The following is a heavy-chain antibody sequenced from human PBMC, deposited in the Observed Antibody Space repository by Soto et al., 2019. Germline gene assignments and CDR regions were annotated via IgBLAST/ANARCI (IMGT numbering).Heavy chain of an antibody. CDR3: ARDVVPAAPEGDAFD. V-gene: IGHV3-21*01. Sequence: GGSLRLSCAASGFTFSSYSMNWVRQAPGKGLEWVSSISSSSIYLYDAESVKGRFTISRDNAKNSLYLQMNSLRAEDTAVYYCARDVVPAAPEGDAFDMGPRDNGHRLL. CDR2: ISSSSIYL. CDR1: GFTFSSYS. D-gene: IGHD2-2*01. J-gene: IGHJ3*02.